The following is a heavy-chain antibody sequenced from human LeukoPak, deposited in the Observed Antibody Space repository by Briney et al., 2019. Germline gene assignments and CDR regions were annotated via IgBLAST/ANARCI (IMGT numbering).Heavy chain of an antibody. V-gene: IGHV3-23*01. D-gene: IGHD3-3*01. Sequence: GGSLRLSCAASGFTFSSYAMSWVRQAPGKGLEWVSAISGSGGSTYYADSVKGRFTISRDNSKNTLYLQMNSLRAEDTAVYYCAKLYDFWSGYYNAFDIWGQGTMVTVSS. CDR1: GFTFSSYA. J-gene: IGHJ3*02. CDR3: AKLYDFWSGYYNAFDI. CDR2: ISGSGGST.